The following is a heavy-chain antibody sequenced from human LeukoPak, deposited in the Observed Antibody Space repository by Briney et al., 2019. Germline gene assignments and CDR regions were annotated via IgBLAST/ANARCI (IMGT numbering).Heavy chain of an antibody. CDR1: GFTFSNYA. V-gene: IGHV3-23*01. CDR2: IGSRGGDT. Sequence: GGSLRLSCAASGFTFSNYAMRWVRQAPWKGLDWVSAIGSRGGDTFYADSVKGRFTISRDNSKNTLSLQMNSLRAEDTAVYYCARVFQSSMGVWGKGTTVTVSS. CDR3: ARVFQSSMGV. J-gene: IGHJ6*03.